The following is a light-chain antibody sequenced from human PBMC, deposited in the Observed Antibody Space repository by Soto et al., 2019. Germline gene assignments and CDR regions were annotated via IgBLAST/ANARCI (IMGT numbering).Light chain of an antibody. CDR2: DAS. Sequence: EIVLTQSPATLSLSPGERATLSCGAIQSVTSNYLAWYQQKPGQAPRLLIYDASNRATGIPARFSGSGSGTDFTLTIRSVEPEDSAVYYCQHRSNWPPITFGQGTRLEIK. CDR1: QSVTSNY. V-gene: IGKV3-11*01. CDR3: QHRSNWPPIT. J-gene: IGKJ5*01.